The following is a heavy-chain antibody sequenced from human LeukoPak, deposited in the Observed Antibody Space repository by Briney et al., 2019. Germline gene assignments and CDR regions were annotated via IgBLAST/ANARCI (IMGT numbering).Heavy chain of an antibody. J-gene: IGHJ3*02. D-gene: IGHD5-12*01. CDR1: GASINTYH. CDR3: ARSAHSGFDI. CDR2: FYATERT. V-gene: IGHV4-4*07. Sequence: SETLSLTCIMSGASINTYHWSWIRQSAGKGLEWIGRFYATERTHYNPSLSSRATLSIDTSKNHFSLKLSSVTAADTAVYYCARSAHSGFDIWGQGTMVTVSS.